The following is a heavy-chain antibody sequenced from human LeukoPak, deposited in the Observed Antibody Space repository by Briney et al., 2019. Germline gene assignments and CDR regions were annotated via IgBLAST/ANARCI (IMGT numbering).Heavy chain of an antibody. V-gene: IGHV4-59*02. Sequence: PSETLSLTCTVFGDSVTGYYLNWVRQPPGKGLEWIGHIYKIGTTNYNPSLKSRLTISADTSKNQFSLKLGSVTAADTAVYYCVIGVGWQPDYWGQGALVTVSS. CDR2: IYKIGTT. J-gene: IGHJ4*02. D-gene: IGHD2-15*01. CDR3: VIGVGWQPDY. CDR1: GDSVTGYY.